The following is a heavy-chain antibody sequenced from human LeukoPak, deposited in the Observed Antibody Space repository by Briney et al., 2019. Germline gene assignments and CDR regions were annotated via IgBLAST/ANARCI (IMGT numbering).Heavy chain of an antibody. CDR3: TRGKYSGFDI. V-gene: IGHV6-1*01. D-gene: IGHD2-21*01. CDR2: TYLRSKWYN. CDR1: GDSVVTNNVA. J-gene: IGHJ3*02. Sequence: SQTLSLTRASSGDSVVTNNVAWNWIRQSPSRGLEWLGRTYLRSKWYNEYALSVKSRITINPDTSRNHFSLQLNSVIPEDTAVYYCTRGKYSGFDIWGQGTMVTVSS.